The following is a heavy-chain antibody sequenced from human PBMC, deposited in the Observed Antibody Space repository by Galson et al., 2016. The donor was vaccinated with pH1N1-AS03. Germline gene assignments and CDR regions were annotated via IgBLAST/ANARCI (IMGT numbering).Heavy chain of an antibody. V-gene: IGHV5-51*01. Sequence: QSGAEVKKPGESLKISCKGSEYSFPNYWIAWVRQMPGKGLEWVGLIYPGDSDTRYSPSFQGQVTFSADTSIDTAYLQWSSLQASDTALYYCARVRDATSWKYFFDYWGQGTLVTVSS. CDR1: EYSFPNYW. J-gene: IGHJ4*02. D-gene: IGHD1-1*01. CDR3: ARVRDATSWKYFFDY. CDR2: IYPGDSDT.